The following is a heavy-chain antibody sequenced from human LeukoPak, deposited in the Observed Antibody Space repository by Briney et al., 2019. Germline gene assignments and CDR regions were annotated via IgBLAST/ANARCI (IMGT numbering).Heavy chain of an antibody. CDR3: ATRKLGNDY. CDR1: GGSFSGYY. Sequence: SETLSLTCAVYGGSFSGYYWSWIRQPPGKGLEWIGEINHSGSTNYNPSLKSRVTISADTSKNQFSLKLSSVTAADTAMYYCATRKLGNDYWGQGTLVTVSS. J-gene: IGHJ4*02. CDR2: INHSGST. V-gene: IGHV4-34*01. D-gene: IGHD7-27*01.